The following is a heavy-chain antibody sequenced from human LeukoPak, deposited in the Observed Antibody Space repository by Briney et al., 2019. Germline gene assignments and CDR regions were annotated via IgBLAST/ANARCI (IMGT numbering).Heavy chain of an antibody. Sequence: GESLKISCKGSGYSFTSYWISWVRQMPGKGLEWMGRIDPSDSYSNYGPSFQGHVTISVDKSISTAYLHWSSLKASDTAMYYCARLYYYDSSGYYPPYWYLDLWGRGTLVTVSS. V-gene: IGHV5-10-1*01. J-gene: IGHJ2*01. CDR3: ARLYYYDSSGYYPPYWYLDL. CDR1: GYSFTSYW. D-gene: IGHD3-22*01. CDR2: IDPSDSYS.